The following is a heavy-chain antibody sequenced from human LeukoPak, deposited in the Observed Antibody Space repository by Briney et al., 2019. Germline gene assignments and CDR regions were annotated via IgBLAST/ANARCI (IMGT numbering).Heavy chain of an antibody. CDR2: ISSSSSYI. CDR1: GFTFSSYA. V-gene: IGHV3-21*01. D-gene: IGHD3-22*01. J-gene: IGHJ4*02. Sequence: GGSLRLSCAASGFTFSSYAMNWVRQAPGKGLEWVSSISSSSSYIYYADSVKGRFTISRDNAKNSLYLQMNSLRAEDTAVYYCARVYYDSSGPPHFDYWGQGTLVTVSS. CDR3: ARVYYDSSGPPHFDY.